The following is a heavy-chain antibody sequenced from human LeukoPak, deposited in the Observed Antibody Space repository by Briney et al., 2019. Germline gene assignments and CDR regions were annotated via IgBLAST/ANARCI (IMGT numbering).Heavy chain of an antibody. J-gene: IGHJ6*02. CDR1: GSFNGYH. Sequence: PSETLSLTCAVHGSFNGYHWSWIRQSPGKGLEWIGEITYNGVTNYNPSLKVTISVDTSKSLFSLKLSSVTAADTAVYFCTRSGLTGMRTYPRTPSYYYGMDVWGQGTAVTVSS. V-gene: IGHV4-34*01. D-gene: IGHD1/OR15-1a*01. CDR3: TRSGLTGMRTYPRTPSYYYGMDV. CDR2: ITYNGVT.